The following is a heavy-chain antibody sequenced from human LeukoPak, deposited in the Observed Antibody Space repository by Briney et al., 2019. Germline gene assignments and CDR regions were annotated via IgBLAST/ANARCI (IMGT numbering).Heavy chain of an antibody. CDR2: IYYSGST. J-gene: IGHJ4*02. CDR3: AGGGDYYDRPFDH. CDR1: GGPISSYY. Sequence: SSETLSLTFTVSGGPISSYYWSWLRQPPGKGLEGVGYIYYSGSTRYNPSLKSQVPISVDPSKHQFSLKLSSVAAADTAVYYCAGGGDYYDRPFDHWGEGTRVTVSS. V-gene: IGHV4-59*01. D-gene: IGHD3-22*01.